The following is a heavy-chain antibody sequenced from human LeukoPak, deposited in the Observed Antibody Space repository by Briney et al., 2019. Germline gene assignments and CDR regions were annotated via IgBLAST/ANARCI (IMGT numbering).Heavy chain of an antibody. J-gene: IGHJ4*02. CDR1: GFTFSSDA. D-gene: IGHD6-19*01. V-gene: IGHV3-23*01. CDR2: ISGSGGST. CDR3: AREVAGTVGSFDY. Sequence: GGSLRLSCAASGFTFSSDAMSWARHAPGQGLDWGSAISGSGGSTYYADSVKGRFTISRDNSKNTLYLQRNSLRAEDTAVYYCAREVAGTVGSFDYWGQGTLVTVSS.